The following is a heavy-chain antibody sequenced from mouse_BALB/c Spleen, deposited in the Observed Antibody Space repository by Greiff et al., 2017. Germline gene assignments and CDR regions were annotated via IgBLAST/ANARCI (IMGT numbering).Heavy chain of an antibody. J-gene: IGHJ1*01. CDR3: ARGGYRYDVYWYFDV. CDR1: GFTFSSYA. D-gene: IGHD2-14*01. Sequence: EVKLMESGGGLVKPGGSLKLSCAASGFTFSSYAMSWVRQTPEKRLEWVASISSGGSTYYPDSVKGRFTISRDNARNILYLQMSSLRSEDTAMYYCARGGYRYDVYWYFDVWGAGTTVTVSS. CDR2: ISSGGST. V-gene: IGHV5-6-5*01.